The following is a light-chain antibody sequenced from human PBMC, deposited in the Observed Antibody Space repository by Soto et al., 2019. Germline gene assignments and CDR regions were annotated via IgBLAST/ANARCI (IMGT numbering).Light chain of an antibody. V-gene: IGKV1-5*03. CDR2: KAS. CDR3: HHYNSYSEA. J-gene: IGKJ1*01. Sequence: DIQMTQSPSTLSGSVGDRVTITCRASQTISSWLAWYQQKPGKAPKLLIYKASTLKSGVPSRFSSSGSGTEFTLTISSLQPYDFATYYCHHYNSYSEAFGQGTKVELK. CDR1: QTISSW.